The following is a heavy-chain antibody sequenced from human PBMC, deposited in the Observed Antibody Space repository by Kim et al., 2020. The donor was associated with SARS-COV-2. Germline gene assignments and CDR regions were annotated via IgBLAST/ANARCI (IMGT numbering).Heavy chain of an antibody. Sequence: GGSLRLSCAASGFTFGSNWMNWVRQAPGKGLEWVASIYQDESAKYYVDSVKGRFTISRDNAKNSLYLQMNSLRTEDTAVYYCARNSGWAFDYLGQGTLVTVSS. CDR2: IYQDESAK. CDR3: ARNSGWAFDY. J-gene: IGHJ4*02. V-gene: IGHV3-7*01. D-gene: IGHD6-19*01. CDR1: GFTFGSNW.